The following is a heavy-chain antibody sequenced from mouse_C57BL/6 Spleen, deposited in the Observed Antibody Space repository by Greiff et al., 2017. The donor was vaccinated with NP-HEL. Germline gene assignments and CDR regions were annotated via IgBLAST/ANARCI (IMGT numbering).Heavy chain of an antibody. J-gene: IGHJ2*01. CDR2: ILPGSGST. CDR1: GYTFTGYW. Sequence: VQLQQSGAELMKPGASVKLSCKATGYTFTGYWIEWVKQRPGHGLEWIGEILPGSGSTYYNEKFKGKATFTADTSSNTAYMLLSSLTTEDAAIYYSARSTAQAPLDYWGQGTTLTVSS. D-gene: IGHD3-2*02. CDR3: ARSTAQAPLDY. V-gene: IGHV1-9*01.